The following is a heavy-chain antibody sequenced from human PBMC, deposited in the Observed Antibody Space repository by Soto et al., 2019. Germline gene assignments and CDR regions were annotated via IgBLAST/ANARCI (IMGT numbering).Heavy chain of an antibody. J-gene: IGHJ6*02. D-gene: IGHD3-3*01. CDR1: GFTFSNAW. V-gene: IGHV3-15*07. Sequence: GGSLRLSCAASGFTFSNAWMNWVRQAPGKGLEWVGRIKSKTDGGTTDYAAPVKGRFTISRDDSKNTLYLQMNSLKTEDTAVYYCTTLLEWLLRDYYYYGMDVWGQGTTVTVSS. CDR3: TTLLEWLLRDYYYYGMDV. CDR2: IKSKTDGGTT.